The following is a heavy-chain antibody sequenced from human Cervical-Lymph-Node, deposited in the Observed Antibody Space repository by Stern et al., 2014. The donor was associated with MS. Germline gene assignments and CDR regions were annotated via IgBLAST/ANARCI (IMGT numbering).Heavy chain of an antibody. Sequence: QVQLVQSGSEVKKPGASVKVSCKASEYTHNNYLIHWVRQAPGQRPDCMGVINPSGATNYAQKVQDRVTMTTDASTSTFYMELSRLRSEDTAVYYCAVRYCSGGRCYSVPDVWGQGTTVIVSS. CDR1: EYTHNNYL. D-gene: IGHD2-15*01. J-gene: IGHJ6*02. CDR3: AVRYCSGGRCYSVPDV. CDR2: INPSGAT. V-gene: IGHV1-46*02.